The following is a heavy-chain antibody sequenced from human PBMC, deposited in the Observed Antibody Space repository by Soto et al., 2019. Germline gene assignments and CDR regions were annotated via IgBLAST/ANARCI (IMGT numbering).Heavy chain of an antibody. Sequence: GSLRLSCAASGFTFDDYAMHWVRQAPVKGLEWVAVIWYDASNKYYADSVKGRFTISRDNSKNTLYLQMNSLRAEDTAVYYCARGGDAFDIWGQGTMVTVSS. CDR3: ARGGDAFDI. CDR1: GFTFDDYA. V-gene: IGHV3-33*08. J-gene: IGHJ3*02. CDR2: IWYDASNK. D-gene: IGHD3-16*01.